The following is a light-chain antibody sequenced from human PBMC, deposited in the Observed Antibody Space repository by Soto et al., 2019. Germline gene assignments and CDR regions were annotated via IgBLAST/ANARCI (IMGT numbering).Light chain of an antibody. CDR3: QQYGSPPSLT. J-gene: IGKJ4*01. V-gene: IGKV3-20*01. CDR2: GAS. Sequence: EIVLTQSPGTLSLSPGERATLSCRASQSVSSSYLAWYQQKPGQAPRLLIYGASTRATGIPDRFSGLTISRLEPEDFAVYYCQQYGSPPSLTFGGGTKVEIK. CDR1: QSVSSSY.